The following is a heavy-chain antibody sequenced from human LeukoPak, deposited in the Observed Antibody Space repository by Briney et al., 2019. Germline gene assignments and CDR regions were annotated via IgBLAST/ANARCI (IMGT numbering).Heavy chain of an antibody. CDR2: ISSSSSYI. Sequence: KTGGSLRLSCATSGFTFSSNWMHWVRQAPGKGLVWVSSISSSSSYIYYADSVKGRFTISRDNAKNSLYLQMNSLRAEDTAVYYCARDPGVEPYYDSSGYIAPDYWGQGTLVTVSS. CDR1: GFTFSSNW. D-gene: IGHD3-22*01. CDR3: ARDPGVEPYYDSSGYIAPDY. V-gene: IGHV3-21*01. J-gene: IGHJ4*02.